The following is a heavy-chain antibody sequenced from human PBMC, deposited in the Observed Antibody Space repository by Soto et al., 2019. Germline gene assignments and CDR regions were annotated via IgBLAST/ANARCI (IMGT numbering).Heavy chain of an antibody. J-gene: IGHJ6*02. D-gene: IGHD6-13*01. CDR2: IYHSGST. CDR1: GGSISDYF. Sequence: SETLSLTCTVSGGSISDYFWTWIRQPPGKGLEWIGYIYHSGSTKYNPSLKSRVTITIDTTKNQFSLKLRSVTAADTAVYYCARDGKMVSSSWDYYGMDVWGQGTTVTVSS. V-gene: IGHV4-59*01. CDR3: ARDGKMVSSSWDYYGMDV.